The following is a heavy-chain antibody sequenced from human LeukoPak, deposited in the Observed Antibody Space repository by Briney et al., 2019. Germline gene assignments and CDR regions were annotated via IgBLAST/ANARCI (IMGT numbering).Heavy chain of an antibody. V-gene: IGHV6-1*01. CDR1: GDSVSSNSAA. CDR3: ARASTYCSSTSCYPPYYYYYMDV. J-gene: IGHJ6*03. CDR2: TYYRSKWYN. D-gene: IGHD2-2*01. Sequence: SQTPSLTCAISGDSVSSNSAAWNWIRQSPSRGLEWLGRTYYRSKWYNDYAVSVKSRITINPDTSKNQFSLQLNSVTPEDTAVYYCARASTYCSSTSCYPPYYYYYMDVWGKGTTVTVSS.